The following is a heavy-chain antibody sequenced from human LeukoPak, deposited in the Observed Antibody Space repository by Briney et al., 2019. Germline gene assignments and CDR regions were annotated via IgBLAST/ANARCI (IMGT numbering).Heavy chain of an antibody. CDR1: GYTFTSYD. Sequence: ASVKVSCKASGYTFTSYDINWVRQATGQGLEWMGWMNPNSGNTGYAQKFQGRVTITRNTSISTAYMELSSLRAEDTAIYYCATYRQVLLPFESWGQGTLDTVSS. CDR2: MNPNSGNT. CDR3: ATYRQVLLPFES. D-gene: IGHD2-8*02. V-gene: IGHV1-8*03. J-gene: IGHJ4*02.